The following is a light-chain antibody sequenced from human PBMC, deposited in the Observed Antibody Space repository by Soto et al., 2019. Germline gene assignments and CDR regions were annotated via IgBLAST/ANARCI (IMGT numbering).Light chain of an antibody. CDR3: CSYAGNSLV. V-gene: IGLV2-11*01. CDR1: SSDVGRYNY. J-gene: IGLJ2*01. Sequence: QSALTQPRSVSGSPGQSVTISCTGTSSDVGRYNYVSWYQQHPGKAPKVMIYDVSERPSGVPDRFSGSKSGNTASLTISGLQAEDEADYYCCSYAGNSLVFGGGTKVTVL. CDR2: DVS.